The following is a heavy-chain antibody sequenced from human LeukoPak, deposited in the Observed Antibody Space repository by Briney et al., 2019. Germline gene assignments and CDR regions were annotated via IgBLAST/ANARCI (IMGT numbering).Heavy chain of an antibody. Sequence: PGGTLRLSCAASGFTFSNYAMTWVRQAPGKGLEWVSAISGSGGSTYYADSVRGRFTISRDNSKNTLYLQMNSLRAEDTAVYYCAKDLGSGWYEGNFDYWGQGTLVTVSS. J-gene: IGHJ4*02. CDR3: AKDLGSGWYEGNFDY. CDR2: ISGSGGST. CDR1: GFTFSNYA. D-gene: IGHD6-19*01. V-gene: IGHV3-23*01.